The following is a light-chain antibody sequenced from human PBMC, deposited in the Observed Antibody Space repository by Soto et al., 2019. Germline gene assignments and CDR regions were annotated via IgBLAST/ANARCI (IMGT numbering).Light chain of an antibody. Sequence: DIQMTQSPSSLSASVGDRVSITCQASQDIANFLNWYQQKPGKVPKLLIYDASNLKTGVPSRFSGSGSGTDFTLTISSLQPEDTATYYCQQYDNFVLTFGGGTKVEIK. CDR1: QDIANF. V-gene: IGKV1-33*01. CDR3: QQYDNFVLT. J-gene: IGKJ4*01. CDR2: DAS.